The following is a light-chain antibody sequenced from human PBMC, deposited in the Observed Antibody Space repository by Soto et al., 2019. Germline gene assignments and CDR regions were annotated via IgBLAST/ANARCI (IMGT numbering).Light chain of an antibody. V-gene: IGLV1-51*01. CDR2: DTT. Sequence: QSVLTQPPSVSAAPGQKVTITCFGSSSNIGKNFVAWYQQLPGTAPKLLIYDTTQRSSGIPDRVSGSKSGTSATLGITGLQTGDEADYYCATWDSNLGALAFGSGTKVTVL. J-gene: IGLJ1*01. CDR3: ATWDSNLGALA. CDR1: SSNIGKNF.